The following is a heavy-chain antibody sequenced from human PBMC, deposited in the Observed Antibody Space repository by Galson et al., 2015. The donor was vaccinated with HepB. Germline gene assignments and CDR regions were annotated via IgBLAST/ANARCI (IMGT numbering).Heavy chain of an antibody. CDR2: IYSGGTT. V-gene: IGHV3-66*02. D-gene: IGHD4-17*01. CDR3: ASELTSVSKNENYFDY. CDR1: GFPYVNYA. Sequence: SLRLSCAASGFPYVNYAMSWVRQAPGKGLEWVSVIYSGGTTYYADSVKGRFTISRDNSKNTLYLQMNSLRAEDTAVYYCASELTSVSKNENYFDYWGQGTLVTVSS. J-gene: IGHJ4*02.